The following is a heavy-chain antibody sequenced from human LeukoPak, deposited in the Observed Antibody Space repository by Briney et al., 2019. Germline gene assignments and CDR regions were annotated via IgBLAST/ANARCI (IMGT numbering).Heavy chain of an antibody. CDR2: IYYSGST. CDR3: ARAVDTHYYYYMDV. V-gene: IGHV4-59*01. D-gene: IGHD5-18*01. CDR1: GGSISSYY. J-gene: IGHJ6*03. Sequence: PSETLSLTCTVSGGSISSYYWSWIREPPGKGLEWIGCIYYSGSTNYNPSLKSRVTMSVDTSKNQFSLKLSSVTAADTAVYYCARAVDTHYYYYMDVWGKGTPVTVSS.